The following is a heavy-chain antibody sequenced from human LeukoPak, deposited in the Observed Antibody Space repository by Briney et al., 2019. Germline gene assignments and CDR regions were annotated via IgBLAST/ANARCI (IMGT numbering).Heavy chain of an antibody. J-gene: IGHJ4*02. CDR3: ARDRDTYRGRNLPLYS. Sequence: GGSLRLSCAASGFTFSTYWMSWVRQAPGKGLEWVANIREDGSQKFYVDSVKGRFTISRDNAKNSLYLQMNSLRADDTAVYYCARDRDTYRGRNLPLYSWGQGALVTVSS. D-gene: IGHD1-26*01. V-gene: IGHV3-7*01. CDR2: IREDGSQK. CDR1: GFTFSTYW.